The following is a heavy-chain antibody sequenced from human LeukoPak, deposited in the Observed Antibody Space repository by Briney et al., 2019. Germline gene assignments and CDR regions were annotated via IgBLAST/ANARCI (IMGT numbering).Heavy chain of an antibody. V-gene: IGHV3-74*01. J-gene: IGHJ6*03. CDR2: INSDGSST. Sequence: PGGSLRLSCAASGFTFSSYWMHWVRQAPGKGLVWVSRINSDGSSTSYADSVKGRFTISRDNAKNTPYLQMNSLRAEDTAVYYCARAQKYNYDFWSGSSYYYYYMDVWGKGTTVTVSS. CDR1: GFTFSSYW. CDR3: ARAQKYNYDFWSGSSYYYYYMDV. D-gene: IGHD3-3*01.